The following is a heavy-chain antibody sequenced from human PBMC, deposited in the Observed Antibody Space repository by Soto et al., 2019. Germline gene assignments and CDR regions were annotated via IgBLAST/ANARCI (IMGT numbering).Heavy chain of an antibody. CDR2: ISGFGGSA. V-gene: IGHV3-23*01. J-gene: IGHJ4*02. D-gene: IGHD6-19*01. Sequence: EVQLLESGGGLVQPGGSLRLSCASSGFICANYAMSWVRQAPGKGLEWVSTISGFGGSAYYRDSVKGRFTISRDNSKKTVSLQMNTLGAEDTAMYFCARDPRAVSEKGFDYWGQGALVTVSS. CDR1: GFICANYA. CDR3: ARDPRAVSEKGFDY.